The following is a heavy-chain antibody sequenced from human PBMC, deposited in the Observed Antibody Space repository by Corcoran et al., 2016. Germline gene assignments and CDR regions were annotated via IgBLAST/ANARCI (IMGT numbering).Heavy chain of an antibody. J-gene: IGHJ5*02. Sequence: QVQLQESGPGLVKPSETLSLTCTVSGGSISSYYWSWIRQPPGKGLEWIGYIYYSGSTNYNPSLKRRVTISVDTSKNQFSLKLSSVTAADTAVYYCAREITIFGVVNRFDPWGQGTLVTVSS. CDR3: AREITIFGVVNRFDP. CDR2: IYYSGST. D-gene: IGHD3-3*01. CDR1: GGSISSYY. V-gene: IGHV4-59*01.